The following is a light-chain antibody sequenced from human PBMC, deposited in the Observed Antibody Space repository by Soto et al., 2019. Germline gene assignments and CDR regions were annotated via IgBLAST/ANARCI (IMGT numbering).Light chain of an antibody. CDR3: QQSYSTPPT. V-gene: IGKV1-39*01. CDR1: QSISSY. Sequence: DIQMTQSPSSLSASVGDRVTITCRASQSISSYFNWYQQKPGKAPKLLIYAASSWQSGVPSRFSGSGSGTDFTLTIRSLQPEDFATYYCQQSYSTPPTFGQGTKLEIK. CDR2: AAS. J-gene: IGKJ2*01.